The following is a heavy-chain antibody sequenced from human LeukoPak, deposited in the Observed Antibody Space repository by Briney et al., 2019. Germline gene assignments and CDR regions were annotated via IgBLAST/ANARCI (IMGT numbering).Heavy chain of an antibody. D-gene: IGHD6-19*01. J-gene: IGHJ6*02. CDR3: ARGHGSSGWYSFDYYGMDV. CDR2: IYYSGST. CDR1: GGSISSYY. Sequence: SETLSLTCTVSGGSISSYYWSWIRQPPGKGLEWIGYIYYSGSTNYNPSLKSRVTISVDTSKNQFSLKLSSVTAADTAVYYCARGHGSSGWYSFDYYGMDVWGQGTTVTVSS. V-gene: IGHV4-59*01.